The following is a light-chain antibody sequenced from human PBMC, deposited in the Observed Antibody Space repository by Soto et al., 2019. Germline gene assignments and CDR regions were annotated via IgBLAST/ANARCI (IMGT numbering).Light chain of an antibody. CDR3: TSYAGTYGFFYV. Sequence: QSALTQPPSASGSPGQSVTISCTGTSSDVGAYNYVSWYQQLPGKAPKLIIYEVSKRPSGVPDRFSGSKSGNTASLTVSGLRAEDEAEDDCTSYAGTYGFFYVFGTGTKLTVL. CDR1: SSDVGAYNY. J-gene: IGLJ1*01. V-gene: IGLV2-8*01. CDR2: EVS.